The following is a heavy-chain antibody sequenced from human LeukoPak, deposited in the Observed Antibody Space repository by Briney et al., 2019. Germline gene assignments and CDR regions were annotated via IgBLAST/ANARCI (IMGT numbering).Heavy chain of an antibody. D-gene: IGHD5-12*01. CDR1: GYTFTGYY. Sequence: ASVKVSCKASGYTFTGYYMHWVRQATGQGLEWMGWMNPNSGNTGYAQKFQGRVTMTEDTSTDTAYMELSSLRSEDTAVYYCATHSPEWRYSGYYNYYYIDVWGKGTTVTVSS. J-gene: IGHJ6*03. CDR2: MNPNSGNT. V-gene: IGHV1-8*02. CDR3: ATHSPEWRYSGYYNYYYIDV.